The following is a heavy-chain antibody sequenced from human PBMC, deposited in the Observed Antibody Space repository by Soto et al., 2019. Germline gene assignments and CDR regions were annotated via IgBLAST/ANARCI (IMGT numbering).Heavy chain of an antibody. J-gene: IGHJ5*02. CDR3: AKDGLVRGVIIVYNWFDP. CDR1: GFTFSRYA. V-gene: IGHV3-23*01. Sequence: EVQLLESGGGLVQPGGSLRLSCAASGFTFSRYAMSWVRQAPGKGLEWVSAISGSGGSTYYADSVKGRFTISRDNSKNTLYLQMNSLRAEDTAVYYCAKDGLVRGVIIVYNWFDPWGQGTLVTVSS. CDR2: ISGSGGST. D-gene: IGHD3-10*02.